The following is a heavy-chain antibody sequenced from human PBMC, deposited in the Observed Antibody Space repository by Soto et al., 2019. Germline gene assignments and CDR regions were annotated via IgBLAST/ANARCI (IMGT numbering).Heavy chain of an antibody. CDR2: INPKSGGI. CDR3: ARVSTGGLLVVVVASLGTLEY. Sequence: ASVKASCKASGYTFTGYYMHWVRQAPVQGLEWMGWINPKSGGINYAQKCQGTFTMTRDTSIRTAYMEMRRLRPHDTAVYYRARVSTGGLLVVVVASLGTLEYWGQGTPVTVSS. V-gene: IGHV1-2*02. CDR1: GYTFTGYY. J-gene: IGHJ4*02. D-gene: IGHD2-15*01.